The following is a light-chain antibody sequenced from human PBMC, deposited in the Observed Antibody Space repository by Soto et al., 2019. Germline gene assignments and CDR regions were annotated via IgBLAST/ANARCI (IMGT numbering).Light chain of an antibody. CDR3: QSYDNSRVGSHVVFGLSGSHVV. CDR1: TSNIGAGYD. CDR2: GNI. J-gene: IGLJ2*01. V-gene: IGLV1-40*01. Sequence: QSVLTQPPSVSGAPGQRVTISCTGNTSNIGAGYDVHWYQQLPGSAPKLLIYGNINRPSGVPDRFSGSKSGTSASLAITGLQAEDEADYYCQSYDNSRVGSHVVFGLSGSHVVFGGGTKLTVL.